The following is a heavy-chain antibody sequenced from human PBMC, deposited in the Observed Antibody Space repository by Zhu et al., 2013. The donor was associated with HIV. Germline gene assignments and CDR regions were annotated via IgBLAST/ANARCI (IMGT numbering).Heavy chain of an antibody. CDR1: GYTFIDYD. V-gene: IGHV1-8*01. J-gene: IGHJ4*02. Sequence: QVQLVQSGAEVKKPGASVKVSCKAAGYTFIDYDIYWVRQTTGQGLESMGWMNPNSGNTGYEQEFQGRVTMTTDTSTSTAYMELRSLRSDDTAVYYCARGRVWGQGTLVTVSS. CDR3: ARGRV. CDR2: MNPNSGNT.